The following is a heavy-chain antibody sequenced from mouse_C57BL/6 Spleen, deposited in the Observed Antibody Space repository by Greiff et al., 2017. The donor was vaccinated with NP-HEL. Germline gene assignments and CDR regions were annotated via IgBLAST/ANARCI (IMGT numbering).Heavy chain of an antibody. CDR1: GYTFTSYT. V-gene: IGHV1-4*01. CDR2: INPSSGYT. Sequence: QVQLQQSGAELARPGASVKMSCKASGYTFTSYTMHWVKQRPGQGLEWIGYINPSSGYTKYNQKFKDKATLTADKSSSTAYMQLSSLTSEDSAVXYCARKGITTVNYAMDYWGQGTSVTVSS. J-gene: IGHJ4*01. D-gene: IGHD1-1*01. CDR3: ARKGITTVNYAMDY.